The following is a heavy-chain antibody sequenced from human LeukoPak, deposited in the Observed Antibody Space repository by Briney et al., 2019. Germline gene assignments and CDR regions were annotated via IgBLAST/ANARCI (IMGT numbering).Heavy chain of an antibody. CDR3: AGDFPLDFWSAYYYYYYYMDV. Sequence: GGSLRLSCAASGFTFSSYWMSWVRQAPGKGLEWVANIKQDGSEKYYVDSVKGRFTISRDNAKNSLYLQMNSLRAEDTAVYYCAGDFPLDFWSAYYYYYYYMDVWGKGTTVTVSS. D-gene: IGHD3-3*01. V-gene: IGHV3-7*01. CDR1: GFTFSSYW. CDR2: IKQDGSEK. J-gene: IGHJ6*03.